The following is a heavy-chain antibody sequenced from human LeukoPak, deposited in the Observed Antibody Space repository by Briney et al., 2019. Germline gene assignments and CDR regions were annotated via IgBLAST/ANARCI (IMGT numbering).Heavy chain of an antibody. D-gene: IGHD3-10*01. CDR1: GFTFSNYG. CDR2: TSSDARVI. Sequence: GGSLRLSCAASGFTFSNYGMHWVRQAPGKGLEWVAYTSSDARVIRYADSVKGRFTVSRDNFKSTLYLQMNGLRADDTAVYYCAKDGSWSYPDWWQGTLVTVSS. CDR3: AKDGSWSYPD. J-gene: IGHJ4*02. V-gene: IGHV3-30*02.